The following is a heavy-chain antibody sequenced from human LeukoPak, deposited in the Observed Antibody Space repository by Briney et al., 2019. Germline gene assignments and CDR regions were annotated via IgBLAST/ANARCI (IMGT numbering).Heavy chain of an antibody. D-gene: IGHD6-13*01. CDR1: GYSISSGYF. J-gene: IGHJ4*02. Sequence: SETLSLTCTVSGYSISSGYFWAWIRQPPGKGLERIGNIYHSGSTFYNPSLKSRVTISGDTSKNQFSLKLSSVTAADTAVYYCVRGSISADYWGQGTLVTVSS. V-gene: IGHV4-38-2*02. CDR3: VRGSISADY. CDR2: IYHSGST.